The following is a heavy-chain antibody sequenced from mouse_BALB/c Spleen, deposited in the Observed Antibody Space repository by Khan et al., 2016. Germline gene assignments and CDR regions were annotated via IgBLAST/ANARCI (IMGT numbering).Heavy chain of an antibody. CDR3: AGYDGYLFDY. Sequence: EVQLEESGPSLVKPSQTLSFTCSVTGDSITSGYWNWIRKFPGNKLEYIGYISYSGSTYYNPPLKRRISITRDTSKNQTYLQLNSVTTDDTATYYCAGYDGYLFDYWGQGTTLTVSS. CDR2: ISYSGST. CDR1: GDSITSGY. J-gene: IGHJ2*01. D-gene: IGHD2-3*01. V-gene: IGHV3-8*02.